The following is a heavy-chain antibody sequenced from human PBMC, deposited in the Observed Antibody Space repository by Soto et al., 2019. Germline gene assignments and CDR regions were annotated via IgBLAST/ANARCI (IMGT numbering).Heavy chain of an antibody. V-gene: IGHV3-30-3*01. CDR3: AREAAVNGMDV. CDR2: ISDDGINK. D-gene: IGHD6-25*01. Sequence: QAQMLESGGGVVQPGRSLRLSCAASGFTFSSYAMHWVRQAPGKGLEWGAGISDDGINKYYADSVKGRFTISRDNSKNTLYLQMNSLRAEDTAVYYCAREAAVNGMDVWGQGTTVTVSS. J-gene: IGHJ6*02. CDR1: GFTFSSYA.